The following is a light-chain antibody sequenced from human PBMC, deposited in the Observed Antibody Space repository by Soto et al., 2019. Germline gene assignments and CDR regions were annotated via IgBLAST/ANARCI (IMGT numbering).Light chain of an antibody. J-gene: IGKJ3*01. CDR2: GAS. CDR3: QQLNSYPRT. V-gene: IGKV1-9*01. Sequence: DIQLTQSPSFLSASVGDRGTIACRASHDISSYLAWYQQTPGKAPKLLIYGASTLQSGVPSRFSGSGSGTEFTLTISSLQPEDFANYFCQQLNSYPRTVGPGTKVDIK. CDR1: HDISSY.